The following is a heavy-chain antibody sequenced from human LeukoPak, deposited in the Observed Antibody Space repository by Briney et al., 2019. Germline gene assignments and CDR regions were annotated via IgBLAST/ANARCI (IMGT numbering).Heavy chain of an antibody. D-gene: IGHD2-2*01. CDR2: IYYSGST. J-gene: IGHJ4*02. CDR3: ARHYRGYCSSTSCPLGY. CDR1: GGSISSYY. V-gene: IGHV4-59*08. Sequence: PSETLSLTCTVSGGSISSYYWSWIRQPPGKGLEWIGYIYYSGSTHYNPSLRSRVTISVDTSKNQFSLKLSSVTAADTAVYYCARHYRGYCSSTSCPLGYWGQGTLVTVSS.